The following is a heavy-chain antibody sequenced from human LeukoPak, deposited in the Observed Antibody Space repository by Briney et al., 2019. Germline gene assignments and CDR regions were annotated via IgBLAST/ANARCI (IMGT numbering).Heavy chain of an antibody. D-gene: IGHD6-13*01. Sequence: SETLSLTCTVSGGSISSYYWSWIRQPPGKGLEWIGCIYYSGSTNYNPSLKSRVTISVDTSKNQFSLKLSSVTAADTAVYYCARAAVGYHALAAAEPFFDYWGQGTLVTVSS. CDR2: IYYSGST. CDR1: GGSISSYY. V-gene: IGHV4-59*01. CDR3: ARAAVGYHALAAAEPFFDY. J-gene: IGHJ4*02.